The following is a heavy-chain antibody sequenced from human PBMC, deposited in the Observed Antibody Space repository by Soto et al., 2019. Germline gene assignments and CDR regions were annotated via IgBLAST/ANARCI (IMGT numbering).Heavy chain of an antibody. CDR1: GDSISSYY. D-gene: IGHD6-19*01. V-gene: IGHV4-59*01. CDR3: ARDLKIPAPVLGYSSPGCLNNHHYPYSTHV. CDR2: IYYSGST. Sequence: LSETLSLTCTVSGDSISSYYWSWIRQPPGKGLEWIGYIYYSGSTNYNPSLKSRVTISVDTSQNQFSLKLSSVTAADTAVYYCARDLKIPAPVLGYSSPGCLNNHHYPYSTHVCDKGTILTVSS. J-gene: IGHJ6*03.